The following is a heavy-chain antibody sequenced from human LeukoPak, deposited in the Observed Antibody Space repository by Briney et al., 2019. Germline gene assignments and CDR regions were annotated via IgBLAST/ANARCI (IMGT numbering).Heavy chain of an antibody. CDR3: TRDRAGTQSWVEFDL. D-gene: IGHD3-10*01. CDR2: IYTSGST. J-gene: IGHJ5*02. CDR1: GFSVSNTY. V-gene: IGHV3-66*03. Sequence: GSLRLTCAASGFSVSNTYMSWVRQAPGKGLEWVSLIYTSGSTFYADSVMGRFTISRDNSKNTLFLQMNSLRAEDSAVYYCTRDRAGTQSWVEFDLWGQGTLVTVSS.